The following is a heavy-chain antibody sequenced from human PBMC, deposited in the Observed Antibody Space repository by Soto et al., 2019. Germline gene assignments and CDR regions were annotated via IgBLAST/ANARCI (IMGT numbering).Heavy chain of an antibody. CDR2: ISGSGGST. D-gene: IGHD2-2*03. J-gene: IGHJ4*02. CDR1: GFTFSSYA. Sequence: GGSLRLSCAASGFTFSSYAMSWVRQAPGKGLEWVSAISGSGGSTYYAYSVKGRFTISRDNSKNTLYLQMNSLRAEDTAVYYCAKLGIVVVPAAQDDYWGQGTLVTVSS. V-gene: IGHV3-23*01. CDR3: AKLGIVVVPAAQDDY.